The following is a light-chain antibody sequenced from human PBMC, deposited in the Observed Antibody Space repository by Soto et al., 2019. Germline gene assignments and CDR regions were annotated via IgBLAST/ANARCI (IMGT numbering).Light chain of an antibody. CDR1: SSDVGGYNY. CDR3: SSYTSSSTYV. J-gene: IGLJ1*01. V-gene: IGLV2-14*01. CDR2: EVS. Sequence: QSVLTQPASVSGSPGQPITISCTGTSSDVGGYNYVSWSQQHPGKAPQLMIYEVSNRPSGVSNRLSGSKSGNTASLTISGLQAEDEADYYCSSYTSSSTYVFGTGTKVTVL.